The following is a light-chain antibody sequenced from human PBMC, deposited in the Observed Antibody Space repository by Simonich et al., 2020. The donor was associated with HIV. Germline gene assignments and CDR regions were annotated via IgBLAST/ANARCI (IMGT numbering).Light chain of an antibody. J-gene: IGKJ1*01. CDR3: MQGTHWPRT. Sequence: LLTPSPLSLPVTPGDPSSISCRSDQSLVHSDGDTYLNWFQQRPGQSPRSLIYKVSNLDSWVPDRFSGSGAGTDFTLKISRVEAEDVGVYYCMQGTHWPRTFGQGTKVEIK. V-gene: IGKV2-30*02. CDR2: KVS. CDR1: QSLVHSDGDTY.